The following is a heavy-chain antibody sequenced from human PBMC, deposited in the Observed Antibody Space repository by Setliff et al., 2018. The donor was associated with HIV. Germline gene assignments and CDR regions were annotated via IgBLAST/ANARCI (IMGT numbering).Heavy chain of an antibody. Sequence: GESLKISCKASGYNFATYWIAWVRQMPGQGLECMGMIYPGDSDTRYSPSFQGQVTISADKSTSTDYLQWSSLEASDTAMYYFARTDYGGNWGAFDIWGQGTLVTVSS. V-gene: IGHV5-51*01. CDR1: GYNFATYW. J-gene: IGHJ3*02. CDR3: ARTDYGGNWGAFDI. D-gene: IGHD4-17*01. CDR2: IYPGDSDT.